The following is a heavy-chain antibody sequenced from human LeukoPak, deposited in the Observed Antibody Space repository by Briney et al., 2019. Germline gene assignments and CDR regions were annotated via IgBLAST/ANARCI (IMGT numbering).Heavy chain of an antibody. CDR3: AREELGYCSSTSCYDVVNWFDP. Sequence: GRSLRLSCAASGFTFSSYWMHWVRQDPGKGLVWVSRILSDESSTTYADSVKGRFTISRDNAKNTLYLQMNSLRAEDTAVYYCAREELGYCSSTSCYDVVNWFDPWGQGTLVTVSS. CDR2: ILSDESST. J-gene: IGHJ5*02. CDR1: GFTFSSYW. D-gene: IGHD2-2*01. V-gene: IGHV3-74*01.